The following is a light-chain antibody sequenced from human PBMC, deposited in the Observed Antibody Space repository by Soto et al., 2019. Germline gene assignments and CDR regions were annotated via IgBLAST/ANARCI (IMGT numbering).Light chain of an antibody. Sequence: EIVLTQSPGTLSLSPGERATLSCRASQSISSTYLAWYQQKPGQAPRLLIYGTSSRATGIPDRFSGSGSGAHFTLTISRLEPEDFAVYYCPQYDSSPGLTFGGGTKVEIK. CDR1: QSISSTY. J-gene: IGKJ4*01. V-gene: IGKV3-20*01. CDR2: GTS. CDR3: PQYDSSPGLT.